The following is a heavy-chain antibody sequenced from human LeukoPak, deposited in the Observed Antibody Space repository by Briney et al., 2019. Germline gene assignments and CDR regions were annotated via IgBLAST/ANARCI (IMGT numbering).Heavy chain of an antibody. V-gene: IGHV3-11*06. J-gene: IGHJ6*04. CDR1: GFTFSDYY. D-gene: IGHD3-10*01. Sequence: GGSLRLSCAASGFTFSDYYMSWVRQAPGKGLEWVSYISSSRSYKNYADSVKGRFTISRDNAKNSLYLQMNSLRAEDTAVYYCARDLGSGSYSFYYYYGMDVWGKGTTVTVSS. CDR2: ISSSRSYK. CDR3: ARDLGSGSYSFYYYYGMDV.